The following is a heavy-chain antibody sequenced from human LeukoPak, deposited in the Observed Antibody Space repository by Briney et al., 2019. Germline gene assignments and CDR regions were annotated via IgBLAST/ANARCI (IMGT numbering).Heavy chain of an antibody. V-gene: IGHV3-30*02. CDR3: AKVRYSSGWNYYYYYYYMDV. CDR1: GFTFSSYG. Sequence: GGSLRLPCAASGFTFSSYGMHWVRQAPGKGLEWVAFIRYDGSNKYYADSVKGRFTISRDNSKNTLYLQMNSLRAEDTAVYYCAKVRYSSGWNYYYYYYYMDVWGKGTTVTISS. D-gene: IGHD6-19*01. CDR2: IRYDGSNK. J-gene: IGHJ6*03.